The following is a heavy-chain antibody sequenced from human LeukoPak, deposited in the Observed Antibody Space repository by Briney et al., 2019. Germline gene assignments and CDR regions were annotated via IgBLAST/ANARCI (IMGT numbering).Heavy chain of an antibody. V-gene: IGHV3-23*01. CDR1: GSTFSSYA. Sequence: GGSLRLSCAASGSTFSSYAMSWVRQAPGKGLEWVSAISGSGGSTYYADSVKGRFIISRDNSKNTLYLQMNSLRAEDTAVYYCAKRYCSGGSCYMGFDYWGQGTLVTVSS. CDR2: ISGSGGST. D-gene: IGHD2-15*01. CDR3: AKRYCSGGSCYMGFDY. J-gene: IGHJ4*02.